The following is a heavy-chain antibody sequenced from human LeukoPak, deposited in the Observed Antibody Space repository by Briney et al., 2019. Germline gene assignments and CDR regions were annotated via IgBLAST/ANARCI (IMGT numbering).Heavy chain of an antibody. Sequence: PGGSLRLSFATSGFTFSSYSMNWVRQAPGKGLEWVSYISSSSSTIYYAYSVKHRFTISRDNAKNSLYLQMNSLRAEDTAVYYCARIVGATNFDYWGQGTLVTVSS. D-gene: IGHD1-26*01. V-gene: IGHV3-48*04. CDR1: GFTFSSYS. CDR2: ISSSSSTI. J-gene: IGHJ4*02. CDR3: ARIVGATNFDY.